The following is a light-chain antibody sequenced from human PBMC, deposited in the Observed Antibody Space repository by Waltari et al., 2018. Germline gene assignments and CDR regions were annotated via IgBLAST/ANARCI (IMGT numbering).Light chain of an antibody. V-gene: IGLV2-11*01. CDR2: GVS. J-gene: IGLJ1*01. CDR1: SSDVGTYNY. CDR3: GSYSGSYTYV. Sequence: QSALTQPPSVSGSPGQSVTISCTGTSSDVGTYNYGSWYQQHPGKAPKLMSYGVSKRPSGFPISFSGSKSCHTASLTISGLQGEDEADYCCGSYSGSYTYVFGTGTKVTVL.